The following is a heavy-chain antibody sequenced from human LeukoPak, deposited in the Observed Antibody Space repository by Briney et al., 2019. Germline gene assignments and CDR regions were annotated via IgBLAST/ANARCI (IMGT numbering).Heavy chain of an antibody. Sequence: SETLSLTCTVSGGSISCGDYYWSWSRQPPGNARERNMSIYYSGSTYYNPSLKSRVTISVDTSKNQFSLKLSSVTAADTAVYYCARRRYSSSWYIWFDPWGQGTLVTVSS. V-gene: IGHV4-30-4*08. D-gene: IGHD6-13*01. CDR3: ARRRYSSSWYIWFDP. J-gene: IGHJ5*02. CDR1: GGSISCGDYY. CDR2: IYYSGST.